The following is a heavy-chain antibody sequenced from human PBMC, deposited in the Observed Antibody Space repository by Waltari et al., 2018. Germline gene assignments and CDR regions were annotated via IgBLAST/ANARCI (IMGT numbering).Heavy chain of an antibody. CDR2: INHSGST. CDR3: ARENWGSPYFDY. D-gene: IGHD7-27*01. Sequence: QVQLQQWGAGLLKPSETLSLTCAVYGGSFSGYYWSWIRQPPGKGLEWIGEINHSGSTNYNPSLKSRGTISVDTSKNQFSLKLSSVTAADTAVYYCARENWGSPYFDYWGQGTLVTVSS. CDR1: GGSFSGYY. V-gene: IGHV4-34*01. J-gene: IGHJ4*02.